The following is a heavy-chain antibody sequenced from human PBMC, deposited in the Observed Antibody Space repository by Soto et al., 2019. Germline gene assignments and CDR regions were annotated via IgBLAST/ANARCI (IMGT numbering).Heavy chain of an antibody. J-gene: IGHJ4*02. Sequence: QVRLQESGPGLVKPSGTLSLTCAVSGGSISSSNLWTWVRQPPGKGLEWIGEIYHSGSTNYNPSLKSRVTISVDKSKNQFSLKVTSVTAADTAVYYCARSPRSIAAGGIDYWGQGILVTVSS. D-gene: IGHD6-13*01. CDR2: IYHSGST. CDR1: GGSISSSNL. CDR3: ARSPRSIAAGGIDY. V-gene: IGHV4-4*02.